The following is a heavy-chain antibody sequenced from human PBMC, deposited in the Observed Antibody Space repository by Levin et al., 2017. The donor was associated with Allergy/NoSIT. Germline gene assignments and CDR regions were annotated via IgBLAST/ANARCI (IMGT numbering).Heavy chain of an antibody. J-gene: IGHJ3*02. D-gene: IGHD3-10*01. CDR1: GFSLSTSGMC. Sequence: ASGPTLVKPTQTLTLTCTFSGFSLSTSGMCVSWIRQPPGKALEWLALIDWDDDKYYSTSLKTRLTISKDTSKNQVVLTMTNMDPVDTATYYCARRAMVRGRGDAFDIWGQGTMVTVSS. V-gene: IGHV2-70*01. CDR2: IDWDDDK. CDR3: ARRAMVRGRGDAFDI.